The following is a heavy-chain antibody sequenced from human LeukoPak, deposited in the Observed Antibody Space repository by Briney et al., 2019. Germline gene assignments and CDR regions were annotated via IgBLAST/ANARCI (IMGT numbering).Heavy chain of an antibody. V-gene: IGHV4-34*01. CDR2: INHSGST. CDR3: AREPKTAIYYYYYYMDV. Sequence: KPSETLSLTCAVYGGSFSGYYWSWIRQPPGKGLEWIGEINHSGSTNYNPSLKSRVTISVDTSKNQFSLKLSSVTAADTAVYYCAREPKTAIYYYYYYMDVWGKGTTVTVSS. D-gene: IGHD3-9*01. J-gene: IGHJ6*03. CDR1: GGSFSGYY.